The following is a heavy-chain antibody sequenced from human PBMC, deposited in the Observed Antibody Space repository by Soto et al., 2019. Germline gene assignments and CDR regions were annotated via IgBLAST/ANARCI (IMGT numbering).Heavy chain of an antibody. J-gene: IGHJ3*02. CDR2: ISYSGST. CDR1: GGSISSYY. CDR3: ARTDIVVVVAAILGPGAFDI. D-gene: IGHD2-15*01. Sequence: PSETLSLTCTVSGGSISSYYWSWIRQPPGKGLEWIGYISYSGSTNYNPSLKSRVTISVDTSENQFSLKLSSVTAADTAVYYCARTDIVVVVAAILGPGAFDIWGQGTMVTVSS. V-gene: IGHV4-59*08.